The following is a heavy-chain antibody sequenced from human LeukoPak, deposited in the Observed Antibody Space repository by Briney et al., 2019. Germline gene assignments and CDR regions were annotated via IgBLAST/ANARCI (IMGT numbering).Heavy chain of an antibody. CDR2: ISDTGNT. V-gene: IGHV3-23*01. Sequence: SGGSLRLSCAASGFTLSSYAMSWVRQAPGKGLEWVSAISDTGNTYHADSVKGRFTISRDNSKNTLYVQMNSLRAEDTAVYYCTKDMLLPWNWGQGTLVTVSS. CDR1: GFTLSSYA. D-gene: IGHD2-8*01. J-gene: IGHJ4*02. CDR3: TKDMLLPWN.